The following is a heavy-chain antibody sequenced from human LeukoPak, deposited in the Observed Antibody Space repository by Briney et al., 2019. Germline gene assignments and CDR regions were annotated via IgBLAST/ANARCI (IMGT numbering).Heavy chain of an antibody. D-gene: IGHD3-10*01. Sequence: GGSLRLPCAASGFTLSSYGMSWVRQAPGKGLEWVSAISGSGGSTYYADSVKGRFTISRDNSKNTLYLQMNSLRAEDTAVYYCAKTQYYYGSGSYSLWGQGTLVTVSS. CDR1: GFTLSSYG. CDR2: ISGSGGST. V-gene: IGHV3-23*01. J-gene: IGHJ4*02. CDR3: AKTQYYYGSGSYSL.